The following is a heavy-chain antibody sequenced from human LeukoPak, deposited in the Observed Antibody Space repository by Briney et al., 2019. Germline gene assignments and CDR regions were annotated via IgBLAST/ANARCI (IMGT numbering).Heavy chain of an antibody. CDR2: INHSGST. V-gene: IGHV4-34*01. CDR1: GGSFSGYY. D-gene: IGHD3-22*01. CDR3: ARTGSSGYYYVYPYYYYMDV. Sequence: PSETLSLTCAVYGGSFSGYYWSWIRQPPGKGLEWIGEINHSGSTNYNPSLKSRVTISVDTYKNKFSLKLSSVTAADTAVYYCARTGSSGYYYVYPYYYYMDVWGKGTTVTVSS. J-gene: IGHJ6*03.